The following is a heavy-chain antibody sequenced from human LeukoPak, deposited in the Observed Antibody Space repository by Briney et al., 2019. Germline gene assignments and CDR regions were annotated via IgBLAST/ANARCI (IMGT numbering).Heavy chain of an antibody. CDR2: ISSSSSTI. D-gene: IGHD3-22*01. V-gene: IGHV3-48*01. CDR1: GFTFSSYG. CDR3: AKRSSTSSGYFDL. Sequence: GGSLRLSCAASGFTFSSYGMNWVRQAPGKGLEWVSYISSSSSTIHYADSVKGRFTISRDNAKNSLYLQMNSLRAEDTAVYYCAKRSSTSSGYFDLWGRGTLVTVSS. J-gene: IGHJ4*02.